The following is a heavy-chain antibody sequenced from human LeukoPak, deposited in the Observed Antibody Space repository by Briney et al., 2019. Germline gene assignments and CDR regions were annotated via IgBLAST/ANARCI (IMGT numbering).Heavy chain of an antibody. CDR2: INSNSGGT. J-gene: IGHJ4*02. CDR3: AHISYSTTSDY. CDR1: GYTFTGYY. D-gene: IGHD6-13*01. V-gene: IGHV1-2*02. Sequence: ASVKVSCKASGYTFTGYYMHWVRQAPGQGLEWMGWINSNSGGTNYAQKFQGRVTMTRDTSISTAYMELSRLRSDDTAVYYCAHISYSTTSDYWGQGTLVTVSS.